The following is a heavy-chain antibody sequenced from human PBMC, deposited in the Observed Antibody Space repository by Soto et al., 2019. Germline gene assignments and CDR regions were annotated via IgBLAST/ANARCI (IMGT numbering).Heavy chain of an antibody. Sequence: PSVTLSLTCTVSGATVSSGGYYWSWIRQPPGKGLEWIGEINHSGSTNYNPSLKSRVTISVDTSKNQFSLKLSSVTAADTAVYYCARGPPDCSGGSCYSNWFDPWGQGTLVTVS. D-gene: IGHD2-15*01. CDR1: GATVSSGGYY. CDR3: ARGPPDCSGGSCYSNWFDP. J-gene: IGHJ5*02. V-gene: IGHV4-61*08. CDR2: INHSGST.